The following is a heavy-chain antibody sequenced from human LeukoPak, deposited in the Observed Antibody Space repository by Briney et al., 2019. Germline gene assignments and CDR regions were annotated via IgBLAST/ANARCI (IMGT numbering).Heavy chain of an antibody. CDR1: GGSISSYY. D-gene: IGHD4-17*01. V-gene: IGHV4-59*08. J-gene: IGHJ4*02. Sequence: SETLSLTCTVSGGSISSYYWSWIRQPPGKGLEWIGYIYYSGSTNYNPSLKSRVTISVDTSKNHFSLKLSSVTAADTAVYYCARQGGDYENYFDYWGQGTLVTVSS. CDR2: IYYSGST. CDR3: ARQGGDYENYFDY.